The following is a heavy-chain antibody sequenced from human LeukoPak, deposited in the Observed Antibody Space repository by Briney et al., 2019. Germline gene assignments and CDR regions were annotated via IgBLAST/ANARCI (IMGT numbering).Heavy chain of an antibody. CDR3: ATYSSGWYLVY. V-gene: IGHV3-48*02. CDR2: ISRSSSAI. J-gene: IGHJ4*02. D-gene: IGHD6-19*01. Sequence: PGGSLRLSCEASGVTFSTYSMNWVRQAPGEGLEWVSFISRSSSAIYYADSVRGRFTIFRDDAKNSLYLQMNSLRDGDTAVYYCATYSSGWYLVYWGQGTLVTVSS. CDR1: GVTFSTYS.